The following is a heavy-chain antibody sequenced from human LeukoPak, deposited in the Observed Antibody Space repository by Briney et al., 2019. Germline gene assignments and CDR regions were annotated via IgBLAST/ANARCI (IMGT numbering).Heavy chain of an antibody. CDR1: GFTFSSYG. D-gene: IGHD4-17*01. V-gene: IGHV3-30*18. CDR2: ISYDGSNK. Sequence: PGGSLRLSCAASGFTFSSYGMHWVRQAPGKGLEWVAVISYDGSNKYYADSVKGRLTISRDNSKNTLYLQMNSLRAEDTAVYYCAKPPAVTTGLYYFDYWGQGTLVTVSS. CDR3: AKPPAVTTGLYYFDY. J-gene: IGHJ4*02.